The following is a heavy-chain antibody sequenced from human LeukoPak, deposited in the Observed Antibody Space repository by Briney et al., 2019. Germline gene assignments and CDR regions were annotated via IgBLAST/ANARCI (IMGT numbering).Heavy chain of an antibody. CDR1: ALTFSDYA. CDR3: AKGSYYDSSGSFYFDY. Sequence: GGSLRLSCSASALTFSDYAMLWVRQAPGKGLEYVSAISTNGGSTNYADSVKARFTISRDNSKNTLYVQVNSLGTEDTAAYYCAKGSYYDSSGSFYFDYWGQGTLVTVSS. V-gene: IGHV3-64*04. J-gene: IGHJ4*02. D-gene: IGHD3-22*01. CDR2: ISTNGGST.